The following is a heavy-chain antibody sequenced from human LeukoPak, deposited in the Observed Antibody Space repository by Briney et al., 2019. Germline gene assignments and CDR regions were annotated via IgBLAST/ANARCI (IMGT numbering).Heavy chain of an antibody. V-gene: IGHV3-21*01. CDR1: GLNFSSYS. J-gene: IGHJ4*02. Sequence: PGGSLRLSCAASGLNFSSYSMNWVRQAPGEGLEWVSSISSSGSYIYYADSVKGRFTISRDNAKNSLSLQMNSLRAEDTALYYCARGKAAGYSYGCDFWGQGILVTVSS. CDR3: ARGKAAGYSYGCDF. D-gene: IGHD5-18*01. CDR2: ISSSGSYI.